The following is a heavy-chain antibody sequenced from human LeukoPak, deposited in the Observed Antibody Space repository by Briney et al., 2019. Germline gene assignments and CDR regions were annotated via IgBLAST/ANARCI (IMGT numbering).Heavy chain of an antibody. CDR3: TRGSIAYYYMDV. CDR1: GGSISSSSYY. CDR2: IYYSGST. D-gene: IGHD3-22*01. V-gene: IGHV4-61*01. J-gene: IGHJ6*03. Sequence: SETLSLTCTVSGGSISSSSYYWSWIRQPPGKGLEWIGNIYYSGSTNYNPSLRSRVTISVDTSKNQFSLKLSSVTAADTAVYYCTRGSIAYYYMDVWGKGTTVTISS.